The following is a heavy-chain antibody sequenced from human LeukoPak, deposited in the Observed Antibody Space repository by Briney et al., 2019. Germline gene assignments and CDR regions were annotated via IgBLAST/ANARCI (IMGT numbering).Heavy chain of an antibody. CDR2: KNPNSGNS. V-gene: IGHV1-8*01. CDR1: GYTFTNYD. J-gene: IGHJ4*02. CDR3: AREGLDY. Sequence: ASVTVSCKASGYTFTNYDINWVRQATGQGLEWMGYKNPNSGNSAYAHKFQGRVTITTDASISTAYMELSGLRSEDTALYCCAREGLDYWGQGTLVTVSS.